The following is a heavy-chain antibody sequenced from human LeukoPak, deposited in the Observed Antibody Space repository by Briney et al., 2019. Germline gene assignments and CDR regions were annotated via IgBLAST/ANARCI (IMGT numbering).Heavy chain of an antibody. CDR1: GFTFSSYG. V-gene: IGHV3-33*01. CDR3: ARDQEGSGGDYYYYYGMDV. CDR2: IWYDGSNK. J-gene: IGHJ6*02. D-gene: IGHD2-15*01. Sequence: GGSLRLSCAASGFTFSSYGMPWVRQAPGKGLEWVAVIWYDGSNKYYADSVKGRFTISRDNSKNTLYLQMNSLRAEDTAVYYCARDQEGSGGDYYYYYGMDVWGQGTTVTVSS.